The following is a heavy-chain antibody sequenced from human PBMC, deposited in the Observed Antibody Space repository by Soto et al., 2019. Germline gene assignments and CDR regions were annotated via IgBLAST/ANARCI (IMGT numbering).Heavy chain of an antibody. CDR2: ISGSGTTI. CDR3: ANDPYYYASEN. V-gene: IGHV3-11*01. CDR1: GFALGDYY. D-gene: IGHD3-10*01. J-gene: IGHJ4*02. Sequence: QVQLVESGGGLVKTGGSLRLSCAASGFALGDYYRTWIRQPPGKGLEWVSYISGSGTTIHYADSVKGRFTVSRDNARNSLYLQMNSLRAEDTAFYYCANDPYYYASENWGQGTLVTVSS.